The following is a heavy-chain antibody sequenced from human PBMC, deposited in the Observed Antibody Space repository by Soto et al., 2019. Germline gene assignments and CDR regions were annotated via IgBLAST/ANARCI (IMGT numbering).Heavy chain of an antibody. J-gene: IGHJ5*02. V-gene: IGHV3-49*03. CDR2: IRSKAFGGTT. CDR3: TRDPYSSSWYPNWFDP. CDR1: GFTFGDYG. Sequence: GGSLRLSCTASGFTFGDYGMGWFRQAPGTGLEWVGFIRSKAFGGTTEYAASVKGRFTISRDDSKSIAYLHMNSLKTEDTAVYYCTRDPYSSSWYPNWFDPWGQGTPVTVSS. D-gene: IGHD6-13*01.